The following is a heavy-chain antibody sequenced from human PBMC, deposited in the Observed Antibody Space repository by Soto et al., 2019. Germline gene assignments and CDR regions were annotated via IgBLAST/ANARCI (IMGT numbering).Heavy chain of an antibody. CDR1: GGTFSSYT. CDR3: ALSRYRSGWYHY. V-gene: IGHV1-69*02. D-gene: IGHD6-19*01. J-gene: IGHJ4*02. CDR2: IIPILGIA. Sequence: QVQLVQSGAVVKKPGSSVKVSCTASGGTFSSYTISWVRQAPGQGLEWMGRIIPILGIANYAQKFQGRVTITADKSTRTASMELSSLRSEDTAVYYCALSRYRSGWYHYWGQGTMITVSS.